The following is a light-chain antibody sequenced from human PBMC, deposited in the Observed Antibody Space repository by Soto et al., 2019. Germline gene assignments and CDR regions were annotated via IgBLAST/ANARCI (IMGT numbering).Light chain of an antibody. Sequence: EIVLTQSPDTLSLSPGERATLSCRASQSVSGYLGWYQQKPGQAPRLLIYDASNRAYGVPARFRGSGSGTNFTLTIASLDPEDFAVYYCQQYNNWPPLTFCGGTKVEIK. CDR1: QSVSGY. J-gene: IGKJ4*01. CDR2: DAS. V-gene: IGKV3-11*01. CDR3: QQYNNWPPLT.